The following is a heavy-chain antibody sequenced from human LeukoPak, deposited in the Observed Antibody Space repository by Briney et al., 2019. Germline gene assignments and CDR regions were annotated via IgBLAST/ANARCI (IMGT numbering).Heavy chain of an antibody. Sequence: PGRSLRLSCAASGFTFSSYAMHWVRQAPGKGLEWVAVISYDGSNKYYADSVKGRFTISRDNSKNTLCLQMNSLRAEDTAVYYCARDFVAAGTFFDYWGQGTLVTVSS. CDR3: ARDFVAAGTFFDY. D-gene: IGHD6-13*01. J-gene: IGHJ4*02. V-gene: IGHV3-30*04. CDR2: ISYDGSNK. CDR1: GFTFSSYA.